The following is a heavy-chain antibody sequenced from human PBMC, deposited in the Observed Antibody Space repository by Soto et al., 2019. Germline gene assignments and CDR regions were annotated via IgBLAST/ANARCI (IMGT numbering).Heavy chain of an antibody. CDR3: AKGAMVATTATFVDY. CDR1: GFTFSNHA. Sequence: EVQLLESGGDLVQPGGSLSLSCVASGFTFSNHAMSWVRQAPGKGLEWVSAIYGDGLRTYYTDSVKGRFTISRDISKSTLYLQMNSLRAEDTALYYCAKGAMVATTATFVDYWGQGTLVTVSS. J-gene: IGHJ4*02. D-gene: IGHD5-12*01. V-gene: IGHV3-23*01. CDR2: IYGDGLRT.